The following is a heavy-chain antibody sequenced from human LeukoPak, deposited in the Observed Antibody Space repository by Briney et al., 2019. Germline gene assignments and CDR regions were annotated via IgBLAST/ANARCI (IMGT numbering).Heavy chain of an antibody. CDR1: GYTFTSYG. Sequence: GASVKVSCKASGYTFTSYGISWVRQAPGQGLEWMGWISAYNGNTNYAQKLQGRVTMTTDTSTSTAYMELRSLRSDDTAVYYCARSATMTTVTTMGYWGQGTLVTVSS. CDR2: ISAYNGNT. V-gene: IGHV1-18*01. J-gene: IGHJ4*02. D-gene: IGHD4-17*01. CDR3: ARSATMTTVTTMGY.